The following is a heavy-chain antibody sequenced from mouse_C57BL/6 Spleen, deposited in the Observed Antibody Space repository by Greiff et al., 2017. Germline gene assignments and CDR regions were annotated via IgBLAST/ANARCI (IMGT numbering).Heavy chain of an antibody. CDR2: IWSDGST. V-gene: IGHV2-6*03. Sequence: QVQLQQSGPGLVAPSQSLSITCTVSGFSLTSYGVHWVRQPPGKGLEWLVVIWSDGSTTYNSALKSRLSISKDNSKSQVFLKMNSLQTDDTAMYYCARGSSNDYAMDYWGQGTSVTVSS. CDR1: GFSLTSYG. D-gene: IGHD2-5*01. J-gene: IGHJ4*01. CDR3: ARGSSNDYAMDY.